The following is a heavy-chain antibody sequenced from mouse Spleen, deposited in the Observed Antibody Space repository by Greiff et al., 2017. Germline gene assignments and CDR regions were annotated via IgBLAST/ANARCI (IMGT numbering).Heavy chain of an antibody. V-gene: IGHV1-59*01. CDR1: GYTFTSYW. Sequence: QVQLQQPGAELVRPGTSVKLSCKASGYTFTSYWMHWVKQRPGQGLEWIGVIDPSDSYTNYNQKFKGKATLTVDTSSSTAYMQLSSLTSEDSAVYYCAREKGAMDYWGQGTSVTVSS. CDR3: AREKGAMDY. J-gene: IGHJ4*01. CDR2: IDPSDSYT.